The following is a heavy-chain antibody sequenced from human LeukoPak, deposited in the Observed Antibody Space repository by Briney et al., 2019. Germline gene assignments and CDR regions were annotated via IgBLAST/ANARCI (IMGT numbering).Heavy chain of an antibody. CDR2: IIPIFGSA. Sequence: ASVKVSCKASGGTFISYAISWVRQAPGQGLEWMAGIIPIFGSANYAQKFQGRVTITADESTGTAYMELSSLRPEDTAVYYCAREVGGSGMLNWFDPWGQGTLVTVSS. CDR1: GGTFISYA. J-gene: IGHJ5*02. D-gene: IGHD3-10*01. V-gene: IGHV1-69*13. CDR3: AREVGGSGMLNWFDP.